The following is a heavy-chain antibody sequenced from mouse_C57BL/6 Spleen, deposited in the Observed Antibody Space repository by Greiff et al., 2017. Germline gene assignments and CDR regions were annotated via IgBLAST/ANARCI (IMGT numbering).Heavy chain of an antibody. Sequence: VQLQQPGAELVKPGASVKMSCKASGYTFTSYWITWVKQRPGQGLEWIGDIHPGSGSTNYNEKFKSKATLTVDTSSSTAYMQLSSLTSEDSAVYYCARGYGSSSWYFDVWGTGTTVTVSS. CDR1: GYTFTSYW. CDR2: IHPGSGST. J-gene: IGHJ1*03. V-gene: IGHV1-55*01. CDR3: ARGYGSSSWYFDV. D-gene: IGHD1-1*01.